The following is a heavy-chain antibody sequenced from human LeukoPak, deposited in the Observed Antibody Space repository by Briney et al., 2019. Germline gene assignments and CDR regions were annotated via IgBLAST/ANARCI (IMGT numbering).Heavy chain of an antibody. CDR3: ARRRKKYYYDRSGYYGWYFDY. CDR1: GGSFSGYY. J-gene: IGHJ4*02. CDR2: INHSGST. V-gene: IGHV4-34*01. D-gene: IGHD3-22*01. Sequence: SETLSLTCAVYGGSFSGYYWSWIRQPPGKGLEGSGEINHSGSTNYNPSLKSRVTISVDTSKNQFSLKLSSVNAADTAVYYCARRRKKYYYDRSGYYGWYFDYWGQGTLVTVSS.